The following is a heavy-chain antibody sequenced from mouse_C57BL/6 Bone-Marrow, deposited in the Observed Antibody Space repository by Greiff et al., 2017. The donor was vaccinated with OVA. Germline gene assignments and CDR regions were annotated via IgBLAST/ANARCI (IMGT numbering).Heavy chain of an antibody. J-gene: IGHJ4*01. Sequence: EVQRVESVAELVRPGASVKLSCTASGFNIKNTYMHWVKQRPEQGLEWIGRIDPANGNTKYAPKFQGKATITADTSSNTAYLPLSSLTSEDTAIYYCAHYGNYPFYYAMDYWGQGTSVTVSS. CDR2: IDPANGNT. V-gene: IGHV14-3*01. D-gene: IGHD2-1*01. CDR1: GFNIKNTY. CDR3: AHYGNYPFYYAMDY.